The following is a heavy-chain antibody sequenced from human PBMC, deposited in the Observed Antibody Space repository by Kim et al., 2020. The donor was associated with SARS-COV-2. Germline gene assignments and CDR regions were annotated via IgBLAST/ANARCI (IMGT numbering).Heavy chain of an antibody. Sequence: KHPPSLESRVTISLDTSKNQFSLELSSVTAADTAVYYCAREGYSGWFDPWGQGTLVTVSS. J-gene: IGHJ5*02. D-gene: IGHD3-10*01. CDR3: AREGYSGWFDP. V-gene: IGHV4-59*01.